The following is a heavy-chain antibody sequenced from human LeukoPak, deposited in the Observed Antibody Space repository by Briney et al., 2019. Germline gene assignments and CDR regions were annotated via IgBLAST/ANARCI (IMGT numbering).Heavy chain of an antibody. CDR1: GFTVSSNY. CDR2: IYSGGST. V-gene: IGHV3-53*01. D-gene: IGHD6-19*01. J-gene: IGHJ4*02. CDR3: AREKRVAVVRFFDY. Sequence: GSLRLSCAASGFTVSSNYMSWVRQAPGKGLEWVSVIYSGGSTYYADSVKGRFTISRDNSKNTLYLQMNSLRAEDTAVYYCAREKRVAVVRFFDYWGQGTLVTVSS.